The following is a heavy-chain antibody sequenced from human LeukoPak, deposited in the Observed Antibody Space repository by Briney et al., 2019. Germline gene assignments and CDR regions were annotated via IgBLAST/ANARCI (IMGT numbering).Heavy chain of an antibody. CDR3: ARDAEYYYDSSGYYDY. V-gene: IGHV1-46*01. J-gene: IGHJ4*02. CDR1: GYTFTSYY. CDR2: INPSGGST. D-gene: IGHD3-22*01. Sequence: ASVKVSCKASGYTFTSYYMHWARQAPGQGLEWMGIINPSGGSTSYAQKFQGRVTMTRDTSTSTVYMELSSLRSEDTAVYYCARDAEYYYDSSGYYDYWGQGTLVTVSS.